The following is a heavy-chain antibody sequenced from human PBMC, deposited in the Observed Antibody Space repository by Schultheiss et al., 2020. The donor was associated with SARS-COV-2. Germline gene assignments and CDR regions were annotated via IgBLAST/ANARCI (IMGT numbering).Heavy chain of an antibody. Sequence: SETLSLTCTVSGGSISSGGYYWSWIRQHPGKGLEWIGYIYYSGSTYYNPSLKSRVTISVDTSKNQFSLKLSSVTAADTAVYYCARNRYSSGWYGGDAFDIWGQGTTVTVSS. D-gene: IGHD6-19*01. CDR2: IYYSGST. V-gene: IGHV4-30-4*08. CDR1: GGSISSGGYY. CDR3: ARNRYSSGWYGGDAFDI. J-gene: IGHJ3*02.